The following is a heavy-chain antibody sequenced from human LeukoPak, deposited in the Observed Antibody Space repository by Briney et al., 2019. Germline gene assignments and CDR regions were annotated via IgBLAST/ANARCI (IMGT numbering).Heavy chain of an antibody. CDR1: GFTFSSYS. J-gene: IGHJ4*02. V-gene: IGHV3-21*01. D-gene: IGHD4-23*01. CDR3: ARDTPSPYDYGGNSLDY. CDR2: ISSSGSYI. Sequence: EGSLRLSCAASGFTFSSYSMNWVRQAPGKGLEWVSSISSSGSYIYYADSVKGRFTISRDNAKNSLYLQMNSLRAEDTAVYYCARDTPSPYDYGGNSLDYWGQGTLATVSS.